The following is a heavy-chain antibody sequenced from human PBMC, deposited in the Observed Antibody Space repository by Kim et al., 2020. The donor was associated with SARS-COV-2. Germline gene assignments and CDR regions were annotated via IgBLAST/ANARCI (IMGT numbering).Heavy chain of an antibody. J-gene: IGHJ4*02. Sequence: AGLGKGRISISRYNTKNTVYLQMISLRAEDTAVYYCARGPDTNGWSDFEWWGQGTLVTVSS. D-gene: IGHD6-19*01. CDR3: ARGPDTNGWSDFEW. V-gene: IGHV3-74*01.